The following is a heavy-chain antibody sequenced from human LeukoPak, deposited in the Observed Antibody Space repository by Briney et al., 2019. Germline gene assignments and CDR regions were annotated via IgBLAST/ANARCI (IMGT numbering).Heavy chain of an antibody. CDR3: AKVAITYYYDSSGLY. Sequence: GGSLRLSCAASGFTFSNYVMSWVRQAPGKGLEGVSAIGGSGGSTYYADSVKGRFTISRDNSKNTLYLQMNSLRAEDTAVYYCAKVAITYYYDSSGLYWGQGTLVTVSS. CDR2: IGGSGGST. CDR1: GFTFSNYV. D-gene: IGHD3-22*01. V-gene: IGHV3-23*01. J-gene: IGHJ4*02.